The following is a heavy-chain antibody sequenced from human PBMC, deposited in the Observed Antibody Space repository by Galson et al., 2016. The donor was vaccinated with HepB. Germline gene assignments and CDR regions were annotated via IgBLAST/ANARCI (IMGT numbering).Heavy chain of an antibody. CDR2: ISGSGGPT. J-gene: IGHJ5*02. CDR3: AKDRGVVPAATSSFDT. V-gene: IGHV3-23*01. Sequence: SLRLSCAASGFTFNSYAMTWVRQAPGKGLEWVSGISGSGGPTYYADSVNGRFTISRDNSKNTLYLQMNSLRAGDTAVYYGAKDRGVVPAATSSFDTWGQGALVTVSS. D-gene: IGHD2-2*01. CDR1: GFTFNSYA.